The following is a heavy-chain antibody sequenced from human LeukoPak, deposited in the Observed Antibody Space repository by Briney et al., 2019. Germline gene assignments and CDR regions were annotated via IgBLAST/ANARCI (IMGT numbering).Heavy chain of an antibody. CDR1: GFTFSSYT. CDR2: ISSSSSYI. CDR3: AKENYGGNSVGY. Sequence: PGGSLRLSCAASGFTFSSYTMNWVRQAPGKGLEWVSSISSSSSYIYYADSVKGRFTISRDNTKNSLYLQMNSLRAEDTAVYYCAKENYGGNSVGYWGQGTLVTISS. D-gene: IGHD4-23*01. V-gene: IGHV3-21*04. J-gene: IGHJ4*02.